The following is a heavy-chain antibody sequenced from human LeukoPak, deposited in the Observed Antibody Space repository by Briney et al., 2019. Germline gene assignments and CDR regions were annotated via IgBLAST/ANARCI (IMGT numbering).Heavy chain of an antibody. CDR3: ARDEVGATTREVWFDY. CDR1: GVTFGDYG. V-gene: IGHV3-20*04. Sequence: PGGSLRLSCAASGVTFGDYGLSWVRQAPGKGLEWVSGINWNGGSTGYADFVKGRFTISRDNAKYSLYLQMNSLRAEDTALYYCARDEVGATTREVWFDYWGQGTPVTVSS. J-gene: IGHJ4*02. D-gene: IGHD1-26*01. CDR2: INWNGGST.